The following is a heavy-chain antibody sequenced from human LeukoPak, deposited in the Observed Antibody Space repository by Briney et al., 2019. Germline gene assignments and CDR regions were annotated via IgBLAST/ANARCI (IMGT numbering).Heavy chain of an antibody. D-gene: IGHD6-6*01. CDR3: ARITSGSSSSRYYYYGMDV. Sequence: ASVKVSCKASGYTSTSYDINWVRQATGQGLEWMGWMNPNSGNTGYAQKFQGRVTMTRNTSISTAYMELSSLRSEDTAVYYCARITSGSSSSRYYYYGMDVWGQGTMVTVSS. CDR2: MNPNSGNT. CDR1: GYTSTSYD. J-gene: IGHJ6*02. V-gene: IGHV1-8*01.